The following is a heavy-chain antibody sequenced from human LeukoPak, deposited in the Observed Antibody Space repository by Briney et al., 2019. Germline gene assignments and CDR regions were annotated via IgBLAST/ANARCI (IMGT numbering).Heavy chain of an antibody. Sequence: ASVKVSCKASGYTFTSYAMNWVRQAPGQGLEWMGWINTNTGNPTYAQGFTGRFVFSLDTSVSTAYLQISSLKAEDTAVYYCARDPGYYDSSGYPMVAFDIWGQGTVVTVSS. CDR3: ARDPGYYDSSGYPMVAFDI. CDR1: GYTFTSYA. J-gene: IGHJ3*02. CDR2: INTNTGNP. V-gene: IGHV7-4-1*02. D-gene: IGHD3-22*01.